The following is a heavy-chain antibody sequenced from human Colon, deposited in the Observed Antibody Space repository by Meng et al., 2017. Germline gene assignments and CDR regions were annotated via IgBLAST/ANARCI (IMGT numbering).Heavy chain of an antibody. CDR2: ITNTGDRT. D-gene: IGHD1-1*01. Sequence: GESLKISCAASGFTFSTYAMTWVRQAPGKGLECVSVITNTGDRTYYADSVKGRFTISRENSKNTLYLQMNSLRAEDTAIYYCAQNWNMDSWGQGTLDTVSS. CDR1: GFTFSTYA. CDR3: AQNWNMDS. J-gene: IGHJ4*02. V-gene: IGHV3-23*01.